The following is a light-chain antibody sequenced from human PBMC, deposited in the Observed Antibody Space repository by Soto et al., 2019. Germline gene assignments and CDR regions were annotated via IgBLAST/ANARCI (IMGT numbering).Light chain of an antibody. CDR3: SSYEGSSNL. CDR1: SSDVGGYNY. CDR2: EVN. V-gene: IGLV2-8*01. Sequence: QSALTQPPSASGSPGQSVAISCTGTSSDVGGYNYVSWYQQHPGKAPKLMIYEVNKRPSGVPDRFSGSKSGNTASLTVSGLQAEDEADYYCSSYEGSSNLFGTGTKVTV. J-gene: IGLJ1*01.